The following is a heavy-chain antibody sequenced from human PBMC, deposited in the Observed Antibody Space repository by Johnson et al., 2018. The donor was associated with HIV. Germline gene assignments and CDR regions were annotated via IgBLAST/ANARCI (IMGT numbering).Heavy chain of an antibody. CDR2: ISYDGSNK. J-gene: IGHJ3*02. D-gene: IGHD6-6*01. V-gene: IGHV3-30*04. Sequence: QMQLVESGGGVVQPGRSLRLSCAASGFTLSSYTIHWVRQAPGKGLEWVAVISYDGSNKYYADSVKGRFTISRDNSKNTLYLQMNSLRAEDTAVYYCAREYSSLSQGAFDIWGQGTMVTVSS. CDR1: GFTLSSYT. CDR3: AREYSSLSQGAFDI.